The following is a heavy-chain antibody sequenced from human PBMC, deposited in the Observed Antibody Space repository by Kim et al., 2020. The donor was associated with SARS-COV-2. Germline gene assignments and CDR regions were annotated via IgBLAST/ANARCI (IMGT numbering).Heavy chain of an antibody. Sequence: GGSLRLSCAASGFTFGDFAMHWVRQAPGKGLEWVSGISWNSGTTGYADAVLGRFTISRDNAKDSLYLQMNGLRTEDTALYYCARGGGAMYYYGSGSSFKGYFDFWGQGTLVTVSS. CDR2: ISWNSGTT. J-gene: IGHJ4*02. D-gene: IGHD3-10*01. CDR1: GFTFGDFA. CDR3: ARGGGAMYYYGSGSSFKGYFDF. V-gene: IGHV3-9*01.